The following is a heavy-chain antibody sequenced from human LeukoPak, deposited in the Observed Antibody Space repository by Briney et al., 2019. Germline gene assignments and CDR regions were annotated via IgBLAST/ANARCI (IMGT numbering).Heavy chain of an antibody. CDR2: ISSSGSTI. D-gene: IGHD3-9*01. J-gene: IGHJ4*02. CDR3: ARYYDILTGSLTVQDDY. V-gene: IGHV3-48*03. Sequence: GGSLRLSCAASGFTFSSYEMNWVRQAPGKGLEWVSYISSSGSTIYYADSVKGRFTISRDNAKNSLYLQMNSLRAEDTAVYYCARYYDILTGSLTVQDDYWGQGTLVTVSS. CDR1: GFTFSSYE.